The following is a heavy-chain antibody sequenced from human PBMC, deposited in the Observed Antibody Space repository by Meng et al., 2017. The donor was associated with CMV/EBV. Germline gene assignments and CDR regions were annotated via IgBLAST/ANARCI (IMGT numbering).Heavy chain of an antibody. V-gene: IGHV2-5*02. CDR2: ISWDDDK. Sequence: QVTLQESSPSLEKPTPALTLTFTSSGFSLSYSGVGVGWTRQPPGKALEWIALISWDDDKRYSTSLKSRLTITKDTSKNQVILTMTNMDPVDTATYYCAHVDTAKFHFDYCGQGTLVTVSS. CDR3: AHVDTAKFHFDY. D-gene: IGHD5-18*01. J-gene: IGHJ4*02. CDR1: GFSLSYSGVG.